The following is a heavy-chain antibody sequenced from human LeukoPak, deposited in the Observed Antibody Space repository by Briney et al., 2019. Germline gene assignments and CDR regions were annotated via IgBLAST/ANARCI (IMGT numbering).Heavy chain of an antibody. D-gene: IGHD6-19*01. V-gene: IGHV3-33*08. CDR3: ARAVSGWHLDY. CDR2: IWYDETNK. Sequence: GGSLRLSCAASEFTFSTYGMHWVRQAPGKGLEWVAVIWYDETNKYYADSVKGRFTISRDNSKNTVYLQMNSLRAEDTAVYYCARAVSGWHLDYWGQGTLVTVSS. J-gene: IGHJ4*02. CDR1: EFTFSTYG.